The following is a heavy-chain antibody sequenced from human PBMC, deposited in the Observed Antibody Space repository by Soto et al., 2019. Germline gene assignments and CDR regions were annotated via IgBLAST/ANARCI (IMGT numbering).Heavy chain of an antibody. CDR3: AKDMSYYDSSGYYSGYYYYGVDV. D-gene: IGHD3-22*01. Sequence: EMQLLESGGGLIQPGGSLRLSCAASGFTFSSYAMSWVRQAPGKGLEWISGFRGSGSNTYYADSVEGRFTISRDISKNTLYLQMNGLRAEDTAVYYCAKDMSYYDSSGYYSGYYYYGVDVWGQGTTVTVSS. CDR2: FRGSGSNT. V-gene: IGHV3-23*01. CDR1: GFTFSSYA. J-gene: IGHJ6*02.